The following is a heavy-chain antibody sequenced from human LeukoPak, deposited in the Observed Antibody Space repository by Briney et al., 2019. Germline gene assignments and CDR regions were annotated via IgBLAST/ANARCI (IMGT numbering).Heavy chain of an antibody. CDR2: IYYSGST. CDR1: GGSISSYY. Sequence: MTSETLSLTCTVSGGSISSYYWSWIRQPPGKGLEWIGYIYYSGSTNYNPSLKSRVTISVDTSKNQFSLKLSSVAAADTAVYYCARENDVTGNALDVWGQGTTVTVSS. V-gene: IGHV4-59*01. D-gene: IGHD2-2*01. CDR3: ARENDVTGNALDV. J-gene: IGHJ6*02.